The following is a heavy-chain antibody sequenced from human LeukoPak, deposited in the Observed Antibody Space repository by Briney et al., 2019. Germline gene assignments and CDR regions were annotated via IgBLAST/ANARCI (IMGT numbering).Heavy chain of an antibody. V-gene: IGHV3-30*18. CDR3: AKDRDLITGTTGGLDY. D-gene: IGHD1-20*01. CDR2: ISYDGSNK. CDR1: GFTFSSYG. Sequence: GRSLRLSCAASGFTFSSYGMHWVRQAPGKGLEWVAVISYDGSNKYYADSVKGRFTISRDNSKNTLYLQMNSLRAEDTAMYYCAKDRDLITGTTGGLDYWGQGTLVTVSS. J-gene: IGHJ4*02.